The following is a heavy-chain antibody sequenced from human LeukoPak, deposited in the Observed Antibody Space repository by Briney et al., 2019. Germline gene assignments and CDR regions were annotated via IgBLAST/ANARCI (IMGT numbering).Heavy chain of an antibody. CDR2: ISYDGSNK. J-gene: IGHJ4*02. V-gene: IGHV3-30*04. CDR1: GFTFSSYA. D-gene: IGHD6-19*01. Sequence: GGSLRLSCAASGFTFSSYAMHWVRQAPGKGLEWVAVISYDGSNKYYADSVKGRFTISRDNSKNTLYLQMNSPRAEDTAVYYCARDPYTLLAVGGLFDYWGQGTLVTVSS. CDR3: ARDPYTLLAVGGLFDY.